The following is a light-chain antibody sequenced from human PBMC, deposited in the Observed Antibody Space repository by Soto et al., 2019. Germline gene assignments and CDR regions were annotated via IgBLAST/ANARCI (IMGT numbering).Light chain of an antibody. Sequence: DIQMTQSPSTLSASVGDRVSITGRASQSISRQLAWYQQKPGKAPNLLIYQASNLETGVPSRFTGSGSGTEFNLTSSSLQPDDLATNYCLQYQFYWTFDQGTNVDVK. CDR3: LQYQFYWT. CDR2: QAS. CDR1: QSISRQ. J-gene: IGKJ1*01. V-gene: IGKV1-5*03.